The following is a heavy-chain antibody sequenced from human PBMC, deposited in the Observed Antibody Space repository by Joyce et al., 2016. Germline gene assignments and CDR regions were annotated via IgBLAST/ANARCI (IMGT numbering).Heavy chain of an antibody. CDR2: IRGYNGDK. V-gene: IGHV1-18*01. CDR3: VRGGYGTGVDY. J-gene: IGHJ4*02. CDR1: GYTFTRYG. D-gene: IGHD3/OR15-3a*01. Sequence: QVHLVQSGAEVKKPGASVKVSCKASGYTFTRYGISGVRQAPGQWLEWMGWIRGYNGDKHYAQKFQGRVTMTTDTSTNTAHMELRSLRSDDTAVYYCVRGGYGTGVDYWGQGALVTVSS.